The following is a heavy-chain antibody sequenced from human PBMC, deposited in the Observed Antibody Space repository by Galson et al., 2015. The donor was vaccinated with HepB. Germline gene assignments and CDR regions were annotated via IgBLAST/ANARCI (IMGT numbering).Heavy chain of an antibody. D-gene: IGHD5-18*01. Sequence: SLRLSCAASGFTFSAYAVSWVRQAPAKGLERVSSLSGSGGTTYYADSVKGRFIISRDNSVNTLFLQLNSLRVEDTAVYYCAKASGTAMVLRVCFDSWGQGTLVIVSS. CDR3: AKASGTAMVLRVCFDS. V-gene: IGHV3-23*01. J-gene: IGHJ4*02. CDR1: GFTFSAYA. CDR2: LSGSGGTT.